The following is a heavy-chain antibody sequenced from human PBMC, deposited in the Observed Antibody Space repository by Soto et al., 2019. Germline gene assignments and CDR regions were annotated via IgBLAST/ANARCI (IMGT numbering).Heavy chain of an antibody. J-gene: IGHJ4*02. CDR2: ISPGGDRA. Sequence: QVQLVLSGAEVKKPGASVKVSCKASGNTFTRYYMHWVRQAPGQGLEWMGMISPGGDRATYAQMFQGRVTMTRDTSTSTVYMELSSLKSEDTAVYYCARGAYCGGDCYDYWGQGTLVTVSS. D-gene: IGHD2-21*01. CDR3: ARGAYCGGDCYDY. V-gene: IGHV1-46*03. CDR1: GNTFTRYY.